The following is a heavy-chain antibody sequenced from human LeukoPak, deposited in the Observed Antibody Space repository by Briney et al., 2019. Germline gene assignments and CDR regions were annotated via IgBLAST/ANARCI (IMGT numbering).Heavy chain of an antibody. D-gene: IGHD2-2*01. V-gene: IGHV1-2*02. Sequence: ASVKVSCKATGYTFTGDYMHWVRQAPGQGLEWMGWINPNSGGTNYAQMFQGRVTMTRGTSISTAYMELSSLRSDDTAVYYCASELGYCSTTSCSRDAFDIWGQGTMVTVSS. CDR2: INPNSGGT. J-gene: IGHJ3*02. CDR1: GYTFTGDY. CDR3: ASELGYCSTTSCSRDAFDI.